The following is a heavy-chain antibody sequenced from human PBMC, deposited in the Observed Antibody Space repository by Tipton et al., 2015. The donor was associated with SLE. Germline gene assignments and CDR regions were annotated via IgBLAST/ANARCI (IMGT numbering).Heavy chain of an antibody. V-gene: IGHV3-73*01. CDR2: IRSKANSYAT. Sequence: SLRLSCAASGFTFSGSAMHWVRQASGKGLEWVGRIRSKANSYATAYAASVKGRFTISRDDSKNTAYLQMNSLKTEDTAVYYCTIGVVPAAKETFQGMDVWGQGTTVTVSS. CDR1: GFTFSGSA. CDR3: TIGVVPAAKETFQGMDV. J-gene: IGHJ6*02. D-gene: IGHD2-2*01.